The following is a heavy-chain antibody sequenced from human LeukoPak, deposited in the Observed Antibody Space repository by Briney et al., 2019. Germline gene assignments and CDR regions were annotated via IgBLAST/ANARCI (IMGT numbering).Heavy chain of an antibody. CDR3: ARTADIWTGFGSDY. J-gene: IGHJ4*02. CDR1: GYTFTSFW. CDR2: IYQGDSDT. D-gene: IGHD3-9*01. V-gene: IGHV5-51*01. Sequence: GESLKISCKASGYTFTSFWIGWAARLPGKGLEWMGIIYQGDSDTRYIPSFQGQVTISADKSINTAYLQWSSLKASDTAMYYCARTADIWTGFGSDYWGQGTLVTVSS.